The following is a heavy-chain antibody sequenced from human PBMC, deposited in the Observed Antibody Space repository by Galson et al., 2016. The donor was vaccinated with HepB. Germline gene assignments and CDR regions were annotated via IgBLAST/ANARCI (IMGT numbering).Heavy chain of an antibody. J-gene: IGHJ5*01. CDR2: IYSGGAT. D-gene: IGHD6-13*01. CDR3: ARDPGRIAAAGHFDS. V-gene: IGHV3-53*01. CDR1: GFIVSSHY. Sequence: SLRLSCAGSGFIVSSHYMNWVRQPPGKGLEWVAIIYSGGATYYADSVKGRFTISSDNPKNTLYLQMNSLRAEDTAVYYCARDPGRIAAAGHFDSWGQGTLVTVSS.